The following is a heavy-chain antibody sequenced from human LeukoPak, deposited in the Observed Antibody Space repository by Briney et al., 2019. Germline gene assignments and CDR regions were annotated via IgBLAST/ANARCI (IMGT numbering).Heavy chain of an antibody. CDR1: GDSVSSNSAA. D-gene: IGHD6-19*01. Sequence: SQTLSLTCAISGDSVSSNSAAWNWIRQSPSRGLEWLGRTYYRSKWYNDYAVSVKSRITINPDTSKNQFSLQLNSVTPEDTAVYYCARDGGLDEWLASPYGMDVWGQGTTVTVSS. V-gene: IGHV6-1*01. CDR3: ARDGGLDEWLASPYGMDV. CDR2: TYYRSKWYN. J-gene: IGHJ6*01.